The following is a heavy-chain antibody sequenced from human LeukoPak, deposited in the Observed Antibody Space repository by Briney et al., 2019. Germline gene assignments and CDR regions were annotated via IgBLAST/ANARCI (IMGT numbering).Heavy chain of an antibody. J-gene: IGHJ5*02. D-gene: IGHD1-14*01. V-gene: IGHV3-11*04. CDR1: GFTFSDYY. CDR2: ISSSSSTI. Sequence: GGSLRLSCAASGFTFSDYYMSWIRQAPGKGLEWVSYISSSSSTIYYADSVKGRFTISRDNAKNSLYLQMNSLRAEDTAVYYCARDKSYSTLPGTSRNWFDPWGQGTLVTVSS. CDR3: ARDKSYSTLPGTSRNWFDP.